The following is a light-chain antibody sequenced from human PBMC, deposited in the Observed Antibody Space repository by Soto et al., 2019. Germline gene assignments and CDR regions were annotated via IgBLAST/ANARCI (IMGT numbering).Light chain of an antibody. V-gene: IGLV2-8*01. Sequence: QSALTQPPSASGSPGQSVTISCTGTSSDVGGYNSVSWYQHHPGKAPKALIYEVSKRPSGVPDRFSGSKSGNTASLTVSGLQAEDEADYYCSSYAGSNNYVFGSGTKLTVL. CDR3: SSYAGSNNYV. CDR1: SSDVGGYNS. CDR2: EVS. J-gene: IGLJ1*01.